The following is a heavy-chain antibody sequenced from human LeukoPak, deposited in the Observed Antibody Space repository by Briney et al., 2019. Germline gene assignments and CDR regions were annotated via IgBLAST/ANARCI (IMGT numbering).Heavy chain of an antibody. V-gene: IGHV4-34*01. CDR3: ASSKPRITMVRGVNAFDI. J-gene: IGHJ3*02. CDR2: INHSGST. D-gene: IGHD3-10*01. CDR1: GGSFSGYY. Sequence: SETLSLTCAVYGGSFSGYYWSWIRQPPGKGLEWIGEINHSGSTNYNPSLKSRVTISVDTSKNQFSLKLSSVTAADTAVYYCASSKPRITMVRGVNAFDIWGQGTMVTVSS.